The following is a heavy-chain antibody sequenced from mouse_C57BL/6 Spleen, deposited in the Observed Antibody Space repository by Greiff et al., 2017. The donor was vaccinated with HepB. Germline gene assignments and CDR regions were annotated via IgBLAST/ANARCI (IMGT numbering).Heavy chain of an antibody. Sequence: QVQLQQSGAELVRPGASVTLSCKASGYTFTDYEMHWVKQTPVHGLEWIGAIDPETGGTAYNQKFKGKAILTADKSSSTAYMELRSLTSEDSAVYYCTPPAYYSNPFDYWGQGTTLTVSS. D-gene: IGHD2-5*01. J-gene: IGHJ2*01. CDR3: TPPAYYSNPFDY. CDR2: IDPETGGT. CDR1: GYTFTDYE. V-gene: IGHV1-15*01.